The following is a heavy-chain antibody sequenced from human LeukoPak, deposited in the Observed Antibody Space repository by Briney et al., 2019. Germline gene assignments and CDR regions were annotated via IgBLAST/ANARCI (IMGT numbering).Heavy chain of an antibody. J-gene: IGHJ6*03. Sequence: GGSLRLSCAASGFTFSSYAMSWVRQAPGKGLEWVSAISGSGGSTYYADSVKGRFTISRDNSKNTLYLQMNSLRAEDTAVYYCAKDLVIGVVIIGYYYMDVWGKGTTVTVSS. CDR2: ISGSGGST. CDR3: AKDLVIGVVIIGYYYMDV. CDR1: GFTFSSYA. V-gene: IGHV3-23*01. D-gene: IGHD3-3*01.